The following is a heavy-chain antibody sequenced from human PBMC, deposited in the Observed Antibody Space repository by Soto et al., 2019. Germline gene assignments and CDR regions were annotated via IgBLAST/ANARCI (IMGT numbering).Heavy chain of an antibody. V-gene: IGHV3-30*18. J-gene: IGHJ4*02. CDR3: AKEKSGYSSGWNEYYFDY. D-gene: IGHD6-19*01. CDR2: ISYDGSNK. Sequence: GGSLRLSCAASGFTFSSYGMHWVRQAPGKGLEWVAVISYDGSNKYYADSGKGRFTISRDNSKNTLYLQMNSLRAEDTAVYYCAKEKSGYSSGWNEYYFDYWGQGTLVTVSS. CDR1: GFTFSSYG.